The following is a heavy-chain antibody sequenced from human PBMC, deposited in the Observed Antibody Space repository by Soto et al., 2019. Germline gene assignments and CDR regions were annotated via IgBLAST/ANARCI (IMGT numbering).Heavy chain of an antibody. CDR3: AKGGRQWLVTYDFNY. J-gene: IGHJ4*02. CDR1: GFTFSDYS. D-gene: IGHD6-19*01. Sequence: VQLVESGGGVVQPGRSLRLSCAASGFTFSDYSMHWVRQAPGKGLEWVAVVSHDGRNTHYADSVKGRFTISRDSSKNTVSLEMTSLRDEDTAVYYCAKGGRQWLVTYDFNYWGQGALVTVSS. V-gene: IGHV3-30*18. CDR2: VSHDGRNT.